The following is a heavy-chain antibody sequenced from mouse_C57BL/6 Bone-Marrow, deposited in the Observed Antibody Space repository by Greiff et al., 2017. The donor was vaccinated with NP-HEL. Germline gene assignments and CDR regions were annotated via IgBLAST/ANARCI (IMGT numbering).Heavy chain of an antibody. CDR1: GYSFTGYY. CDR2: IYPYNGVT. Sequence: VQLQQSGPELVKPGASVKISCKASGYSFTGYYMHWVKQSHGNILDWIGYIYPYNGVTRYNQKFKGKATLTVDKSSSTAYMELRSLTSEYSSVYYCERSYYGFAYWCQGTLVTVSA. D-gene: IGHD1-1*01. V-gene: IGHV1-31*01. J-gene: IGHJ3*01. CDR3: ERSYYGFAY.